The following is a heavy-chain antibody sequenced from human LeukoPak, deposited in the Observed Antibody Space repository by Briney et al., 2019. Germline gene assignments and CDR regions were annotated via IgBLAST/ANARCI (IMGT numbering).Heavy chain of an antibody. CDR3: ARGNGPGSFLIDY. Sequence: PGRSLRLSCAASGFTFSTYAVHWVRQAPGEGLEWVAIISDDGSRTYYSNSVKGRFTISRDNSRNTLYLQMNSLRPEDTAVYYCARGNGPGSFLIDYWGQGTLVTVSS. D-gene: IGHD3-10*01. CDR1: GFTFSTYA. V-gene: IGHV3-30-3*01. J-gene: IGHJ4*02. CDR2: ISDDGSRT.